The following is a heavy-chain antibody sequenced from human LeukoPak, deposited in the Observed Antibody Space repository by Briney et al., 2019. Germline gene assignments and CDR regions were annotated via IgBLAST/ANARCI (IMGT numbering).Heavy chain of an antibody. D-gene: IGHD5-18*01. J-gene: IGHJ4*02. CDR2: IKQDGSEI. CDR3: ARLRGYSYGDLDY. V-gene: IGHV3-7*01. Sequence: GGSLRLSCAASGFIFSNYWMHWVRQAPGKGLEWVATIKQDGSEIYYVDSVRGRFIISRDNTKNSLHLQMNSLRAEDTAVYYCARLRGYSYGDLDYWGQGTLVTVSS. CDR1: GFIFSNYW.